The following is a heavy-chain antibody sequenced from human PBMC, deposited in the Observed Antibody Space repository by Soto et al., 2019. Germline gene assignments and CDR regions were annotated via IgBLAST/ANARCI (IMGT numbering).Heavy chain of an antibody. CDR3: SRVSNATTDYCASAMDV. V-gene: IGHV4-39*01. CDR1: GGSISSSSYC. J-gene: IGHJ6*02. D-gene: IGHD4-4*01. CDR2: IHYSGST. Sequence: QLQLQESGPGLVKPSETLSLTCTVSGGSISSSSYCWGWTRQPPGKGLEWIGRIHYSGSTYYSPSLRGRVTISADPAKNQFSLNLSSVTAADTAVYYCSRVSNATTDYCASAMDVWGQGTTVSVSS.